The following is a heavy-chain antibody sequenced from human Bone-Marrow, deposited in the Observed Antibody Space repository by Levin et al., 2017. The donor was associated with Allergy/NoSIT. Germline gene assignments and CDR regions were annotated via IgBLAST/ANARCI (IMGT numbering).Heavy chain of an antibody. CDR1: GYPFTSYW. J-gene: IGHJ4*02. Sequence: GESLKISCKASGYPFTSYWIHWVRQAPGQGLEYMGVMYVSAATTYSAQEFQGRLTMTRDTSTSTVYMELSSLRSEDTAIYYWARELDKTYYFDFWGQGTLVTVSS. D-gene: IGHD3-10*01. CDR2: MYVSAATT. V-gene: IGHV1-46*01. CDR3: ARELDKTYYFDF.